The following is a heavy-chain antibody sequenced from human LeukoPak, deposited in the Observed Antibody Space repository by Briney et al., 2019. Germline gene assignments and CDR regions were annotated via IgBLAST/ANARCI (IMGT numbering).Heavy chain of an antibody. CDR1: GGSVSSGSYY. V-gene: IGHV4-61*01. J-gene: IGHJ4*02. CDR3: AKFSGSPGYYFDY. Sequence: SETLSLTCTVSGGSVSSGSYYWSWIRQPPGKGLEWIGHIYYNGSTNYNPSLKSRVTISVDTSKNQFSLKLTSVTAADTAVYYCAKFSGSPGYYFDYWGQGTLVTVSS. D-gene: IGHD1-26*01. CDR2: IYYNGST.